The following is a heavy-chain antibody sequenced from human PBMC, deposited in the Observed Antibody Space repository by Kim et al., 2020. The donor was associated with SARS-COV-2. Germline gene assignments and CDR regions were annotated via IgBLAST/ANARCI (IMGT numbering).Heavy chain of an antibody. CDR3: AKDQARSSGKIQWLVPGY. Sequence: GGSLRLSCAASGFTFSSYAMHWVRQAPGKGLEWVAVIWYDGSNKYYADSVKGRFTISRDNSKNTLYLQMNSLRAEDTAVYYCAKDQARSSGKIQWLVPGYWGQGTLVTVSS. CDR1: GFTFSSYA. CDR2: IWYDGSNK. D-gene: IGHD6-19*01. V-gene: IGHV3-33*06. J-gene: IGHJ4*02.